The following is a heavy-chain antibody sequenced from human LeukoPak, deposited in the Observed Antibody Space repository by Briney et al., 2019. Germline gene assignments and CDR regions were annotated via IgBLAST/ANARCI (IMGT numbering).Heavy chain of an antibody. CDR3: ASLLVPGRFDP. CDR2: FYHGGST. Sequence: SETLSLTCTVSGYSISTGYYWDWIRQPPGKGLEWIGTFYHGGSTYYNPSLKSRVTISVDTSKNQFSLKLSSVTAADTAVYYCASLLVPGRFDPWGQGTLVTVSS. CDR1: GYSISTGYY. J-gene: IGHJ5*02. V-gene: IGHV4-38-2*02. D-gene: IGHD2-2*01.